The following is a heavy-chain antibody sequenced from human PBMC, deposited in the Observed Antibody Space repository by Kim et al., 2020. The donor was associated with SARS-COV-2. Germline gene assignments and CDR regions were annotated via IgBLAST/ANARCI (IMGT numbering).Heavy chain of an antibody. CDR1: GFTFSRFW. CDR3: LCSGTSSDY. J-gene: IGHJ4*02. D-gene: IGHD2-15*01. Sequence: GGSLRLSYAVSGFTFSRFWMNWVRQAPGKGLEWVANANPDGSEKYYLDSVKGRFTISRDNTRNLVYLQMDSLRAEDTGVYYCLCSGTSSDYWGQGTLVTVSS. V-gene: IGHV3-7*01. CDR2: ANPDGSEK.